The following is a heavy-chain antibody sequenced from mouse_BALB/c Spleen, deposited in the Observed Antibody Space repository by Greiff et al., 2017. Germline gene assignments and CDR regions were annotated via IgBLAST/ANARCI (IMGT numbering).Heavy chain of an antibody. Sequence: VQLQQSGPQLVRPGASVKISCKASGYSFTSYWMHWVKQRPGQGLEWIGMIDPSDSETRLNQKFKDKATLTVDKSSSTAYMQLSSPTSEDSAVYDCAREEHYDHDLAYWGQGTLVTVSA. CDR2: IDPSDSET. D-gene: IGHD2-4*01. CDR3: AREEHYDHDLAY. CDR1: GYSFTSYW. J-gene: IGHJ3*01. V-gene: IGHV1S126*01.